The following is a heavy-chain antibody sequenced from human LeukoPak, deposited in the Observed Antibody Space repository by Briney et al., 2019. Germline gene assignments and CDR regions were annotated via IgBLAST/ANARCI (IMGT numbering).Heavy chain of an antibody. V-gene: IGHV3-49*04. CDR1: GFTFRTYG. Sequence: QPGGSLRLSCAASGFTFRTYGMHWVRQVPGKGLEWVGFIRSKAYGGTTEYAASVKGRFTISRDDSKSIAYLQMNSLKTEDTAVYYCTRDHFVGASLSSFDYWGQGTLVTVSS. J-gene: IGHJ4*02. CDR2: IRSKAYGGTT. CDR3: TRDHFVGASLSSFDY. D-gene: IGHD1-26*01.